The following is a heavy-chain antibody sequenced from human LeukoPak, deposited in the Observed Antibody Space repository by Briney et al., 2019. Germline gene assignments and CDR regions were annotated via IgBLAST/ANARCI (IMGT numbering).Heavy chain of an antibody. D-gene: IGHD1-1*01. CDR1: GFTFSSYS. Sequence: GGSLRLSYAASGFTFSSYSMNWVRQARGKGLVWVSSITSSSSYTYYADSVKGRFTISRDNAKNSLYLQMNSLRAEDTAVYYCASWNPAVRYWGQGTLVTVSS. J-gene: IGHJ4*02. CDR2: ITSSSSYT. V-gene: IGHV3-21*06. CDR3: ASWNPAVRY.